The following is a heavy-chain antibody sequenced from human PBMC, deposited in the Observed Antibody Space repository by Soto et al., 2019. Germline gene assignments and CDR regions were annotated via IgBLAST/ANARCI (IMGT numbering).Heavy chain of an antibody. CDR2: IKQDGGEK. D-gene: IGHD2-2*01. CDR1: GFSFSDYW. CDR3: AGSRAGRTAASYYDYMDV. V-gene: IGHV3-7*01. Sequence: EVQLVESGGGLVQPGGSLRLSCAAAGFSFSDYWMSWVRQPPGKGLEWVANIKQDGGEKYYVDSVKGRFTISRDNAKSSMYLQMNSLRAEDTAIYYCAGSRAGRTAASYYDYMDVWGKGTTVTVSS. J-gene: IGHJ6*03.